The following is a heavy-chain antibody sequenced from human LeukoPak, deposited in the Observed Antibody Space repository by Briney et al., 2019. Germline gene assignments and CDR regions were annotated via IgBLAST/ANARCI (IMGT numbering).Heavy chain of an antibody. CDR2: ISSSGSTI. J-gene: IGHJ3*02. CDR3: AREVDAFDI. V-gene: IGHV3-48*03. Sequence: GGSLRLSCAASGFTFSSYEMNWVRQAPGKGLEWVSYISSSGSTIYYADSVKGRFTISRDNAKNSLYLQMNSLRAENTAVYYCAREVDAFDIWGQGTMVTVSS. CDR1: GFTFSSYE.